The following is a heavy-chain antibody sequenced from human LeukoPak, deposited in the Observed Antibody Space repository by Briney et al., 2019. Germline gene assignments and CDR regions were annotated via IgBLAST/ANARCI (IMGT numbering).Heavy chain of an antibody. V-gene: IGHV3-30*03. D-gene: IGHD3-16*01. CDR2: ISYDGSNK. CDR3: ARAGWGAAPIYYYYYYYMDV. CDR1: GFTFSSHG. J-gene: IGHJ6*03. Sequence: GGSLRLSCAASGFTFSSHGMNWVRQAPGKGLEWVAVISYDGSNKYYADSVKGRFTISRDNSKNTLYLQMNSLRAEDTAVYYCARAGWGAAPIYYYYYYYMDVWGKGTTVTISS.